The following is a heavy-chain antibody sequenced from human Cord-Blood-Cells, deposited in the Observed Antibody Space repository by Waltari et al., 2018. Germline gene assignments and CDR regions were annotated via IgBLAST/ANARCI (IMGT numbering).Heavy chain of an antibody. CDR1: GGSSSGYY. CDR2: INHSGST. CDR3: ARGLGYGGNFDY. J-gene: IGHJ4*02. Sequence: HVQLPQSGAALLKPSETLSLTCAVYGGSSSGYYWSWLRRPPGEGLEWIGEINHSGSTNYNPSLTSRVTISVETSKNQFSLKRSSVTAADTAVYYCARGLGYGGNFDYWGQGTLVTVSS. D-gene: IGHD4-17*01. V-gene: IGHV4-34*01.